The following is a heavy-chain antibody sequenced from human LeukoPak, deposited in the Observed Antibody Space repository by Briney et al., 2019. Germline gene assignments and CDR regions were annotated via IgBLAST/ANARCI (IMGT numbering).Heavy chain of an antibody. V-gene: IGHV3-33*01. CDR2: IWYDGSNK. J-gene: IGHJ4*02. D-gene: IGHD3-16*01. Sequence: SGGSLRLSCAASGFTFSSYGMPWVRQAPGKGLEWVAVIWYDGSNKYYADSVKGRFTISRDNSKNTLYLQMTSLRAEDTAVYYCASSWGSAIDFWGQGTLVTVSS. CDR1: GFTFSSYG. CDR3: ASSWGSAIDF.